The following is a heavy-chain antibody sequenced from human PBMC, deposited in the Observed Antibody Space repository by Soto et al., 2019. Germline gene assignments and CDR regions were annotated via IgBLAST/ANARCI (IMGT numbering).Heavy chain of an antibody. CDR2: IAFDGSYK. CDR1: GFTFSSHS. Sequence: QVQLVESGGGVAQPGRSLRLSCAASGFTFSSHSMHWVRQAPGKGLEWVAVIAFDGSYKYYADSVKGRFTISRDNSKNTLDLQMNSLRAEDKAVYYCARGAGITVPGTSFDYWGQGTLVTVSS. J-gene: IGHJ4*02. V-gene: IGHV3-30-3*01. D-gene: IGHD6-19*01. CDR3: ARGAGITVPGTSFDY.